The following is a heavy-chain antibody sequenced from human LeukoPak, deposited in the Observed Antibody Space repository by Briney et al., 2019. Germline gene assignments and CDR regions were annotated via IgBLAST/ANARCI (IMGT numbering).Heavy chain of an antibody. CDR2: ISYDGSNK. D-gene: IGHD2-2*01. V-gene: IGHV3-30*18. CDR1: GFTFSSYG. Sequence: SGGSLRLSCAASGFTFSSYGMHWVRQAPGKGLEWVAVISYDGSNKYYADSVKGRFTISRDNSKNTLYLQMNSLRAEDTAVYYCAKLMCSSTSCYELGAFDIWGQGTMVTVSS. J-gene: IGHJ3*02. CDR3: AKLMCSSTSCYELGAFDI.